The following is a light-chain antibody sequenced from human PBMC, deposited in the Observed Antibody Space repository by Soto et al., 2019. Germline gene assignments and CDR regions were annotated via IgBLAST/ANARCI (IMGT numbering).Light chain of an antibody. Sequence: ETVMTQSPATLSVSPGERATLSCRASQSVSSNLAWYQQNPGQAPRLLIYGASTRATGIPARFSGSGSGTEFTLTISSLQSEDFALYYCQQRSNWPITFGQGTRLEIK. J-gene: IGKJ5*01. CDR3: QQRSNWPIT. CDR1: QSVSSN. CDR2: GAS. V-gene: IGKV3-15*01.